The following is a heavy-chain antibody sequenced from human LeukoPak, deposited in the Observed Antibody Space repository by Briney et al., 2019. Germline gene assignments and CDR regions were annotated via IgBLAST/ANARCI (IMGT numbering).Heavy chain of an antibody. CDR2: ISSSGSTI. J-gene: IGHJ4*02. Sequence: GGSLRLSCAASGFIFSSYEMSWVRQAPGKGLEWVSYISSSGSTIYYADSVKGRFTISRDNAKNSLYLQMNSLRAEDTAVYYCARGPIMITFGGVNYWGQGTLVTVSS. CDR3: ARGPIMITFGGVNY. D-gene: IGHD3-16*01. V-gene: IGHV3-48*03. CDR1: GFIFSSYE.